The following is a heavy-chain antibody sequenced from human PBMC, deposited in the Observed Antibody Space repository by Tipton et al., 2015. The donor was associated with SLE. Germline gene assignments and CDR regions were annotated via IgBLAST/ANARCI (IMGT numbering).Heavy chain of an antibody. CDR1: GGSFSGYY. CDR3: ASRPSSSWYNYYYYYYMDV. D-gene: IGHD6-13*01. J-gene: IGHJ6*03. V-gene: IGHV4-34*01. Sequence: LRLSCAVYGGSFSGYYWSWIRQPPGKGLEWIGEINHSGSTNYTPSLKSRVTISVDTSKNQFSLKLSSVTAADTAVYYCASRPSSSWYNYYYYYYMDVWGKGTTVTVSS. CDR2: INHSGST.